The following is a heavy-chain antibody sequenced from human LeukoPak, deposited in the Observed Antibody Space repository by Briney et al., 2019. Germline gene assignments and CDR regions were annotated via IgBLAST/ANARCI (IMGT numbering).Heavy chain of an antibody. J-gene: IGHJ5*02. D-gene: IGHD4-11*01. CDR2: IRVETDGEST. V-gene: IGHV3-15*01. CDR1: GFTFSAAW. Sequence: GGSLRLSCAASGFTFSAAWMAWVRQPPGKGLEWVGRIRVETDGESTDYAPSVKDRFTLSRDDSKNTLYLQLNRLQTEDTAVYYCATDSYDYTWGQGTLVTVSS. CDR3: ATDSYDYT.